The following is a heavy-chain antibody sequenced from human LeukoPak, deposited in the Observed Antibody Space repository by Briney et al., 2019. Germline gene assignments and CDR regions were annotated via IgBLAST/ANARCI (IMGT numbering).Heavy chain of an antibody. CDR1: GFTFSSYA. D-gene: IGHD2-15*01. CDR3: ARALGYCSGGNCYISDH. Sequence: GGSLRLSCAASGFTFSSYAMGWVRQAPGKGLEWVSGISVSGGRINYADSVKGRFTISRDNSKNTVYMQMNSLRAEDSALYFCARALGYCSGGNCYISDHWGQGILVTVSS. J-gene: IGHJ4*02. CDR2: ISVSGGRI. V-gene: IGHV3-23*01.